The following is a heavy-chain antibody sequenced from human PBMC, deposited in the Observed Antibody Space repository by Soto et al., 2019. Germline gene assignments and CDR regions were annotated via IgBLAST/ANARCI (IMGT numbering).Heavy chain of an antibody. Sequence: EVQLVETGGGLIQPGGSPRLSCAASGFTVSSNYMSWVRQAPGKGLEWVSVIYSGGSTYYADSVKGRFTISRDNSKNTLYLQMNSLRAEDTAVYYCARLPYYYYGMDVWGQGTTVTVSS. CDR3: ARLPYYYYGMDV. J-gene: IGHJ6*02. V-gene: IGHV3-53*02. CDR1: GFTVSSNY. CDR2: IYSGGST.